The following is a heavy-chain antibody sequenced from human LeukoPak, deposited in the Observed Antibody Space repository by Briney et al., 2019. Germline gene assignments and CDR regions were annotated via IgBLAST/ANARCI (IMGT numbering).Heavy chain of an antibody. J-gene: IGHJ4*02. CDR1: GGSFSGYY. V-gene: IGHV4-34*01. D-gene: IGHD4-17*01. CDR2: INHSRST. Sequence: SETLSLTCADYGGSFSGYYWSWIRQPPGKGLEWIGEINHSRSTNYNPSLKSRVTISVDTSKNQFSLKLSSVTAADTAVYYCARQGDYGDLYWGQGTLATVSS. CDR3: ARQGDYGDLY.